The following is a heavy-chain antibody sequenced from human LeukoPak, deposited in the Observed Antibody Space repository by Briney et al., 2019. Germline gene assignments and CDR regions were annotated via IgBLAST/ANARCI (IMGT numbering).Heavy chain of an antibody. D-gene: IGHD6-13*01. CDR3: AKDYRSGYSSSWFVGYYFDY. Sequence: GGSLRLSCAASGFTFSSYAMSWVRQAPGKGLEWVSAISGSGGSTYYADSVKGRFTISRDNSKNTLYLQMNSLRAEDTAVYYCAKDYRSGYSSSWFVGYYFDYWGQGTLVTVSS. CDR2: ISGSGGST. CDR1: GFTFSSYA. J-gene: IGHJ4*02. V-gene: IGHV3-23*01.